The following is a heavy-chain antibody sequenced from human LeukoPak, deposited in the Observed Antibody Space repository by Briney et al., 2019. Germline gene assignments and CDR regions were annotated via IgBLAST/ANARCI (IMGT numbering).Heavy chain of an antibody. J-gene: IGHJ5*02. D-gene: IGHD1-26*01. Sequence: SSQTLSLTCTVSGGSISSGSYYWRWIRQPAGKILEWIGRIYTSGSTNYNPSLKSRVTISVDTSKNQFSLKLSSVAAADTAVYYCARDFSCPHIAGATCGGWFDPWGQGTLVTVSS. CDR3: ARDFSCPHIAGATCGGWFDP. CDR1: GGSISSGSYY. CDR2: IYTSGST. V-gene: IGHV4-61*02.